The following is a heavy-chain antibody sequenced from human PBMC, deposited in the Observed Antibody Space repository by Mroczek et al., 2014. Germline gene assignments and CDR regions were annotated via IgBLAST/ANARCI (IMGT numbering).Heavy chain of an antibody. Sequence: VQLLESGGGVVQPGRSLRLSCAASGFTFSSYGMHWVRQAPGKGLEWVAVISYDGSNKYYADSVKGRFTISRDNSKNTLYLQMNSLRAEDTAVYYCAKLPEAYSSSSGADYWGQGTLVTVSS. CDR1: GFTFSSYG. V-gene: IGHV3-30*18. D-gene: IGHD6-6*01. CDR3: AKLPEAYSSSSGADY. J-gene: IGHJ4*02. CDR2: ISYDGSNK.